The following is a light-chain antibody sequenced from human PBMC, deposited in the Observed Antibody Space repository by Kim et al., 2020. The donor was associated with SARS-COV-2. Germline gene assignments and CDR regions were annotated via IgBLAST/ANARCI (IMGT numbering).Light chain of an antibody. J-gene: IGLJ2*01. CDR3: QSYDPTYVV. CDR1: VGSIASNY. V-gene: IGLV6-57*03. CDR2: EDD. Sequence: GKTVTISCTRNVGSIASNYVQWYQFRPDAAPRTVIYEDDKRPSGVPDRFSGSLDRSSNSASLTISGLKTEDEAEYFCQSYDPTYVVFGGGTQLTVL.